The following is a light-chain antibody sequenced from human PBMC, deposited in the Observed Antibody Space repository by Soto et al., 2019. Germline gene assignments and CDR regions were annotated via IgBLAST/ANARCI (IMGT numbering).Light chain of an antibody. J-gene: IGKJ1*01. V-gene: IGKV1-5*01. CDR3: LQYDNYSWT. CDR2: DAS. Sequence: DIQMTQSPSTLSPSVGETVTITCRASRSISGWVAWYQQKPGKAPNLLIFDASNLKSGVPSRFSGSGSGTEFTLTISSLQPDDVATYYCLQYDNYSWTFGQGTKVDIK. CDR1: RSISGW.